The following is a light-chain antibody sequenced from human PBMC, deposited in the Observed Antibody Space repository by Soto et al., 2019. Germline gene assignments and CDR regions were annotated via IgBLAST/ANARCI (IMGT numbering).Light chain of an antibody. CDR3: QQYGSTPIT. V-gene: IGKV3-20*01. J-gene: IGKJ5*01. Sequence: EIVLTQSPGTLSLSPGERATLYCRASQRVSSSYLARYQQKHRQDPRLLIHGASSRASGIPDRFSGSGSGTDFTLTISRLEPEDFAVYYCQQYGSTPITFGQGTRLEIK. CDR2: GAS. CDR1: QRVSSSY.